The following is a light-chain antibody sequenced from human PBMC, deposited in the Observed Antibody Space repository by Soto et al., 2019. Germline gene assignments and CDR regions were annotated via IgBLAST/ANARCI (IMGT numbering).Light chain of an antibody. CDR1: QSVTSSTY. V-gene: IGKV3-20*01. Sequence: EIVMTQSPATLSVSPGERATLSCRASQSVTSSTYLAWYQQKPGQAPRLLIYGASSRATGIPDRFSGSGSGTDFTLTISRLEPEDFAVYYCQQYGSSLITFGQGTRLEIK. J-gene: IGKJ5*01. CDR3: QQYGSSLIT. CDR2: GAS.